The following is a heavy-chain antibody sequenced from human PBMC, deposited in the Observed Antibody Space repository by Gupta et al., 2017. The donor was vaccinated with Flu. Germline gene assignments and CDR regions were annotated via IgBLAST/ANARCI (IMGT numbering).Heavy chain of an antibody. D-gene: IGHD6-13*01. V-gene: IGHV3-72*01. CDR2: IRNKANSYTT. CDR1: GLPFSEHY. CDR3: SRGETGPSAPGRNDC. Sequence: RLVESGGGLVQPGGSLRLSCVVSGLPFSEHYMDWIRQARGKGLEWGGRIRNKANSYTTEYAASVKDRFTITRDDSKSSLYLQMNSLKNEDTAVYYCSRGETGPSAPGRNDCWGQGTLVTVSS. J-gene: IGHJ4*02.